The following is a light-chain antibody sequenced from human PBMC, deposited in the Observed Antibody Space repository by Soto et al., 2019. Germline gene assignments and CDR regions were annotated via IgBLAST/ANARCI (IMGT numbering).Light chain of an antibody. CDR3: QQRSNWPPEFT. CDR1: QSVSSY. J-gene: IGKJ2*01. V-gene: IGKV3-11*01. Sequence: EIMLTQSPATLSLSPGERATLSCRASQSVSSYLAWYQQKPGQAPRLLIYDASNRATGIPARFSGSGSGTDFTLTISSLEPEDFAVYYCQQRSNWPPEFTLGQGTKLEIK. CDR2: DAS.